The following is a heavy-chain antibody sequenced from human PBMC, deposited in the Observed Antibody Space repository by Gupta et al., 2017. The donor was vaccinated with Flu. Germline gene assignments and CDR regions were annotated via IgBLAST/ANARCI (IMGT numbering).Heavy chain of an antibody. CDR3: ARRNMYAKTFDH. CDR2: ADYSGNT. J-gene: IGHJ5*02. CDR1: GDSITSNNYV. Sequence: QLQLQESGPGLAKPSGTLSRIYTVAGDSITSNNYVWGGRRQPPGKGLEWIGHADYSGNTFYSPSLKSRATMSVDTSKNQFSLKLNSVTAADTAVYYSARRNMYAKTFDHWGQGTLVTVSS. V-gene: IGHV4-39*01. D-gene: IGHD2-8*01.